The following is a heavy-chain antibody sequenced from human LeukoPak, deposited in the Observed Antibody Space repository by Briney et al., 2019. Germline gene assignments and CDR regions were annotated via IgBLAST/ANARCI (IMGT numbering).Heavy chain of an antibody. CDR2: IYYSGST. D-gene: IGHD3-3*01. Sequence: PSETLSLTCTVSGGSISSGGYYWSWIRQHPGKGLEWIGYIYYSGSTYYNPSLKSRVTISVDTSKNQFSLKLSSVTAADTAVYYCARYYGGKSSRFDYWGQGTLVTVSS. J-gene: IGHJ4*02. CDR1: GGSISSGGYY. V-gene: IGHV4-31*03. CDR3: ARYYGGKSSRFDY.